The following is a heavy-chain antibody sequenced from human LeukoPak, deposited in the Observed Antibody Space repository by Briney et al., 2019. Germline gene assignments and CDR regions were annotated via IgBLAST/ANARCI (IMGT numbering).Heavy chain of an antibody. J-gene: IGHJ4*02. CDR2: IKQDGSKK. Sequence: GGSLRLSCVASGFPFSSYWMTWVRQAPGKGLEWVANIKQDGSKKSYVDSVKGRFTISRDNAKNSLYLQMNSQRAEDTAIYYCTRVGYIDEGIDYWGQGTLVTVSS. CDR1: GFPFSSYW. D-gene: IGHD5-24*01. V-gene: IGHV3-7*04. CDR3: TRVGYIDEGIDY.